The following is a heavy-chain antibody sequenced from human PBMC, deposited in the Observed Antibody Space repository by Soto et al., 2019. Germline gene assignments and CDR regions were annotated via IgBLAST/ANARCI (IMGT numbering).Heavy chain of an antibody. Sequence: PSETLSLTCTVSGGSISSSSYYWGWIRQPPGKGLEWIGSIYYSGTTYYTPSLKSRVTISVDTSKNQFSLKLSSVTAADRAVYYCARVDSSTVATFDPWGQGTLVTVSS. CDR2: IYYSGTT. D-gene: IGHD6-13*01. V-gene: IGHV4-39*01. CDR3: ARVDSSTVATFDP. CDR1: GGSISSSSYY. J-gene: IGHJ5*02.